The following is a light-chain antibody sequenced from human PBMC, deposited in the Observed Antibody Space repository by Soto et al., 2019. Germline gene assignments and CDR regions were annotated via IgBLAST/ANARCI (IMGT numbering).Light chain of an antibody. Sequence: LSASVGDRVTITCRASQSISSYLNWYQQKPGKAPKLLIYAASSLQSGVPSRFSGSGSGTDFTLTISSLQPEDFATYYCQQSYSTPLTFGGGTKVDIK. J-gene: IGKJ4*01. CDR2: AAS. CDR3: QQSYSTPLT. V-gene: IGKV1-39*01. CDR1: QSISSY.